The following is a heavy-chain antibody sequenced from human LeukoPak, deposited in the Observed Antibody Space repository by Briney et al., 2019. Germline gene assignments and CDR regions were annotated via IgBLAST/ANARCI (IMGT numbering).Heavy chain of an antibody. Sequence: PSETLSLTCIVSGGSISNYYWSWIRQPPGKGLEWLGHIYYSGSTNYNPSLKSRLTISIDTSKNQFSLKLSSVTAADTAVYYWARENYYYDSSGSYNWFDPWGQGTLVTVSS. V-gene: IGHV4-59*01. CDR3: ARENYYYDSSGSYNWFDP. CDR2: IYYSGST. D-gene: IGHD3-22*01. J-gene: IGHJ5*02. CDR1: GGSISNYY.